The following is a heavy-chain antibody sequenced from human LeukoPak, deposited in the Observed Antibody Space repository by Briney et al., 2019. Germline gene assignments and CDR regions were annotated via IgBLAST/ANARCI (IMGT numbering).Heavy chain of an antibody. CDR3: AHRLEGRRRSPTVWFDP. CDR2: IYWDDNK. V-gene: IGHV2-5*02. Sequence: KESGPTLVKPTQTLTLTCTFSGFSLSTSGVGVGWIRQPPGKALEWLALIYWDDNKHYSPSLKSRLTITKDTSKNQVALTMTNMDPVDTATYYCAHRLEGRRRSPTVWFDPWGQGTLVTVSS. D-gene: IGHD1-26*01. CDR1: GFSLSTSGVG. J-gene: IGHJ5*02.